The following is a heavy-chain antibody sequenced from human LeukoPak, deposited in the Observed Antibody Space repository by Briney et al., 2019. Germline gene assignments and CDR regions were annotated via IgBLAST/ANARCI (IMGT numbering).Heavy chain of an antibody. Sequence: GGSLRLSCAASGFTFSSYAMSWVRQAPGKGLEWVSAISGSGGSTYYADSVKGRFPISRDNSKNTLYLQMNSLRAEDTTVYYCAKLKTYYYGMDVWGQGTTVTVSS. V-gene: IGHV3-23*01. CDR2: ISGSGGST. J-gene: IGHJ6*02. CDR1: GFTFSSYA. CDR3: AKLKTYYYGMDV.